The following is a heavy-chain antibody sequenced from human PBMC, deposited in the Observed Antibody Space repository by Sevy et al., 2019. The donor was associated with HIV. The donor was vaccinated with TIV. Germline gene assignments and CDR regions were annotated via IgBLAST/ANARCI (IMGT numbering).Heavy chain of an antibody. CDR1: EFTFSSYS. V-gene: IGHV3-21*01. D-gene: IGHD3-3*01. CDR3: AAYYDFWSGYYNYYYYYGMDV. Sequence: GGSLRLSCAASEFTFSSYSMNWVRQAPGKGLEWVSSISSSSSYIYYADSVKGRFTISRDNAKNSLYLQMNSLRAEDTAVYYCAAYYDFWSGYYNYYYYYGMDVWGQGTTVTVSS. CDR2: ISSSSSYI. J-gene: IGHJ6*02.